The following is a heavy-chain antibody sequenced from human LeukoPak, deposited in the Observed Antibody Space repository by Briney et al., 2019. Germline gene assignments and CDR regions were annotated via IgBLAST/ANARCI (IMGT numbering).Heavy chain of an antibody. CDR2: INHSGST. CDR3: ASRYVSSEVVIIPTAKNNWFDP. D-gene: IGHD3-3*01. J-gene: IGHJ5*02. CDR1: GGSFSGYY. Sequence: SETLSLTCAVYGGSFSGYYWSWIRQPPGKGLEWIGEINHSGSTNYNPSLKSRVTISVDTSKNQFSLTLSSVTAADTAVYYCASRYVSSEVVIIPTAKNNWFDPWGQGTLVTVSS. V-gene: IGHV4-34*01.